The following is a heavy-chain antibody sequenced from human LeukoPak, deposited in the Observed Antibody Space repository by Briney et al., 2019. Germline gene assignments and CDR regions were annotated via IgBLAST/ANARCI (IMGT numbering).Heavy chain of an antibody. Sequence: SETLSLTCAVYGGSFSGYYWSWIRQPPKKGLEWIGEINHSGSTNYNPSLKSRVTISVDTSKNQFSLKVRSVTAADTAVYYCARGHVGSYAYYYYYGMDVWGQGTTVTVSS. CDR2: INHSGST. V-gene: IGHV4-34*01. D-gene: IGHD2-8*01. CDR1: GGSFSGYY. J-gene: IGHJ6*02. CDR3: ARGHVGSYAYYYYYGMDV.